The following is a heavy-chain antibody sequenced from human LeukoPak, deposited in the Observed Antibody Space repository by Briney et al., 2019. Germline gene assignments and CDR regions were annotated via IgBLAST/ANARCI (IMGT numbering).Heavy chain of an antibody. CDR3: ARDSYYDILTGYNDAFDI. D-gene: IGHD3-9*01. J-gene: IGHJ3*02. V-gene: IGHV1-3*01. CDR1: GYTFTSYA. CDR2: INAGNGNT. Sequence: SXXXSGYTFTSYAMHWVRQAPGQRLEWMGWINAGNGNTKYSQKFQGRVTITRDTSASTAYMELSSLRSEDTAVYYCARDSYYDILTGYNDAFDIWGQGTMVTVSS.